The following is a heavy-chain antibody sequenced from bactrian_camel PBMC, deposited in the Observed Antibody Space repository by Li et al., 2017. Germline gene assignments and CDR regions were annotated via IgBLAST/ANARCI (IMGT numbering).Heavy chain of an antibody. CDR1: GFPFISYA. Sequence: EVQLVESGGGLVQPGGSLRLSCAASGFPFISYAIAWVRQAPGKGHEWVSSIYRDGSNTYYTDSVNNRFTIYRDNTKNTKYLQMNSLQSTDTALYFCATDPYAYWGQGTQVTVS. CDR2: IYRDGSNT. V-gene: IGHV3S11*01. CDR3: ATDPYAY. J-gene: IGHJ4*01.